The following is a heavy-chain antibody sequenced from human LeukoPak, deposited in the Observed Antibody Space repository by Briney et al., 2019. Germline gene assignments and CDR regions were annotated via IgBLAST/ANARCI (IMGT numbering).Heavy chain of an antibody. CDR3: ARGGSSGGYLPNYFDY. J-gene: IGHJ4*02. V-gene: IGHV1-2*04. D-gene: IGHD2-15*01. Sequence: ASVKVSCKASGYTFTGYYMHWVRQAPGQGLEWMGWINPNSGGTNYAQKFQGWVTMTRDTSISTAYMELSRLRPDDTAVYYCARGGSSGGYLPNYFDYWGQGTLVTVSS. CDR1: GYTFTGYY. CDR2: INPNSGGT.